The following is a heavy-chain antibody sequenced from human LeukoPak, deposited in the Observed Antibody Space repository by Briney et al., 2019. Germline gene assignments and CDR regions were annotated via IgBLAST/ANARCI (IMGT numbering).Heavy chain of an antibody. CDR3: ARHKSMEDCSGTSCYYEWFDP. CDR2: VFCSGST. CDR1: GGSISSSNYY. J-gene: IGHJ5*02. V-gene: IGHV4-39*01. D-gene: IGHD2-2*01. Sequence: NPSETLSLTCTVSGGSISSSNYYWGWIRQPPGKGLECVGSVFCSGSTYYHPSLKSRVTICVDTSKNQFYLKMNSGTAADPAVYYCARHKSMEDCSGTSCYYEWFDPWGQGTLVTVSS.